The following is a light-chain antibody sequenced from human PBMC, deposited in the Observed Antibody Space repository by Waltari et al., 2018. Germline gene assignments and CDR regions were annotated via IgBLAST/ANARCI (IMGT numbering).Light chain of an antibody. J-gene: IGKJ4*01. CDR1: QTVSSNS. CDR3: QQYGASPLT. V-gene: IGKV3-20*01. CDR2: GAS. Sequence: EFVLTHSPAPLSFSPGGTAPLSCRTSQTVSSNSLAWYQHKPGQAPRLLIYGASNRAIGVPDRFAASGSGTDFSLTINRLEAEDFAMYFCQQYGASPLTFGGGTKVEI.